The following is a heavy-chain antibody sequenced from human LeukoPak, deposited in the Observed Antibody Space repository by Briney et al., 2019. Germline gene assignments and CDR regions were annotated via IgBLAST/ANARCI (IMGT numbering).Heavy chain of an antibody. D-gene: IGHD4-17*01. J-gene: IGHJ6*02. V-gene: IGHV3-11*01. CDR1: GFAFRDYY. Sequence: KSGGSLRLSCVASGFAFRDYYMIWIRQAPGKGLEWISHISTSGTIYNADSVKGRFTISRDNAKNSLFLEMNSLRVEDTAVYYCARRYGDYRNYGMDVWGQGTTVTVSS. CDR3: ARRYGDYRNYGMDV. CDR2: ISTSGTI.